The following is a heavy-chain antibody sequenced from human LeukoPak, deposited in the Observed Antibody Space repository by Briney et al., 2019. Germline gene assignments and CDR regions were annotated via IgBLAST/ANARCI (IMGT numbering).Heavy chain of an antibody. Sequence: QPGGSLRLSCAASGFTFSSYGMHWVRQAPGKGLEWVSAISGSGGSTYYADSVKGRFTISRDNSKNTLYLQMNSLRAEDTAVYYCAKAGGAAVTTNPFDYWGQGTLVTVSS. CDR1: GFTFSSYG. CDR3: AKAGGAAVTTNPFDY. V-gene: IGHV3-23*01. D-gene: IGHD4-17*01. CDR2: ISGSGGST. J-gene: IGHJ4*02.